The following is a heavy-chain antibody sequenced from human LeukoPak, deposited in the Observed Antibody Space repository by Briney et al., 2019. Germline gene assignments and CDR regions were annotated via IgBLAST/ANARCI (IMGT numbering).Heavy chain of an antibody. J-gene: IGHJ4*02. V-gene: IGHV3-7*01. Sequence: GGSLRLSCAAPGFSFSSYWMAWVRQAPGQGLEGVANIKYDGSLKFYGGSVKAQFTISRDNTKNSIYLEMNSLRVDDTALYFCASSHDSSGNGWGQGTMVTVSS. CDR3: ASSHDSSGNG. CDR1: GFSFSSYW. CDR2: IKYDGSLK. D-gene: IGHD3-22*01.